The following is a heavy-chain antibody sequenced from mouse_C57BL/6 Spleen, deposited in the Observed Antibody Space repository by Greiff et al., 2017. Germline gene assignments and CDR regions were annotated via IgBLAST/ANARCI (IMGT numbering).Heavy chain of an antibody. Sequence: VQLKESGAELVRPGASVKLSCTASGFNIKDDYMHWVKQRPEQGLEWIGWIDPENGDTEYASKFQGKATITADTSSNTAYLQLSSLTSEDTAVYYCTKVVAVYWYFDVWGTGTTVTVSS. D-gene: IGHD1-1*01. CDR3: TKVVAVYWYFDV. CDR1: GFNIKDDY. V-gene: IGHV14-4*01. J-gene: IGHJ1*03. CDR2: IDPENGDT.